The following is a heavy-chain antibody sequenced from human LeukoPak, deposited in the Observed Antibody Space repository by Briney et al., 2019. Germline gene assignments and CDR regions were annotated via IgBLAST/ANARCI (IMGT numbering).Heavy chain of an antibody. CDR3: ASDRDPPLYYYDSSGYYPPRD. CDR2: IYYSGST. CDR1: GGSISSYY. D-gene: IGHD3-22*01. V-gene: IGHV4-59*01. Sequence: KPSETLSLTCTVSGGSISSYYWSWIRQPPGKGLEWIGYIYYSGSTTYNPSLKSRVTISVDTSKNQFSLKLSSVTAADTAVYYCASDRDPPLYYYDSSGYYPPRDWGQGTLVTVSS. J-gene: IGHJ4*02.